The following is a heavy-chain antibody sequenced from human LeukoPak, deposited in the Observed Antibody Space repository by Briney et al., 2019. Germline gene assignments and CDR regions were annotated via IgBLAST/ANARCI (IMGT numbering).Heavy chain of an antibody. Sequence: GASVKVSCKASGYTFTSYYMHWVRQAPGQGLEWMGIINPNGGSTSYAQKFQGRVTMTRDTSTSTVYMELSSLRSEDTAVYYCARDPTTYDNDYGDYGYYFDYWGQGTLVTVSS. CDR2: INPNGGST. J-gene: IGHJ4*02. CDR3: ARDPTTYDNDYGDYGYYFDY. CDR1: GYTFTSYY. D-gene: IGHD4-17*01. V-gene: IGHV1-46*01.